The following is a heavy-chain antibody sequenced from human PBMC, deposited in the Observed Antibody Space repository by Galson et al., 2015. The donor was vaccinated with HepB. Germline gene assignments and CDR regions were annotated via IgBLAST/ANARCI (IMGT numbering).Heavy chain of an antibody. V-gene: IGHV3-15*01. CDR1: GFTFSNSG. CDR3: TTYGTSVIYGLIDH. J-gene: IGHJ4*02. Sequence: SLRLSCAASGFTFSNSGMSWVRQAPGKGLEWVGRIKSNSDGRKSGYTAPGRVRFTSTKDNRKNTLKLHRISLKTEDTAVYYCTTYGTSVIYGLIDHVGQGSLATVSS. D-gene: IGHD3-22*01. CDR2: IKSNSDGRKS.